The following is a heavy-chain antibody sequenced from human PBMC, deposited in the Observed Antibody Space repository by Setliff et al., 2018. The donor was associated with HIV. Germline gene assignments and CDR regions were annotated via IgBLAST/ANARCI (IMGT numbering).Heavy chain of an antibody. CDR2: INHSGST. D-gene: IGHD2-15*01. Sequence: SETLSLTCAVYGGSFSGYYWSWIRQPPGKGLEWIGEINHSGSTNYNPSLKSRVTVSSGISGGGGATYYGDSVKGRFTISRDNSKNTLYLQMNSLRAEDTALYYCAKGNDPFSYEIFGATTYFDYWGQGSLVTVSS. CDR1: GGSFSGYY. J-gene: IGHJ4*02. V-gene: IGHV4-34*01. CDR3: NSKNTLYLQMNSLRAEDTALYYCAKGNDPFSYEIFGATTYFDY.